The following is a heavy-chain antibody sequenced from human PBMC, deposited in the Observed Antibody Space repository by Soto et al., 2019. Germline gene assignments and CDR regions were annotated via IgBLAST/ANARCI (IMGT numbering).Heavy chain of an antibody. CDR1: GFTFSSYG. Sequence: GGSLRLSCAASGFTFSSYGMHWVRQAPGKGLEWVAVISYDGSNKYYADSVKGRFTISRDNSKNTLYLQMNSLRAEDTAVYYCAKGPPEWLRLLDYWGQGTLVTVSS. CDR2: ISYDGSNK. J-gene: IGHJ4*02. CDR3: AKGPPEWLRLLDY. D-gene: IGHD5-12*01. V-gene: IGHV3-30*18.